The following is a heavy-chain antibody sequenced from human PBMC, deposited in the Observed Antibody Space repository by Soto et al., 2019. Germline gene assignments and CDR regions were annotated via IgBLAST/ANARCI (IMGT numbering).Heavy chain of an antibody. CDR2: ISNRGSDT. D-gene: IGHD6-13*01. CDR1: GFTFINYA. V-gene: IGHV3-23*01. Sequence: LRLSCAGSGFTFINYAMTWVRQAPGKGLEWVSSISNRGSDTYYVDSVKGRFTISRDNSKNTLYLQMNSLRAEDTAVYYCAKDTYRSSWYFWGQGTLVTVSS. J-gene: IGHJ4*02. CDR3: AKDTYRSSWYF.